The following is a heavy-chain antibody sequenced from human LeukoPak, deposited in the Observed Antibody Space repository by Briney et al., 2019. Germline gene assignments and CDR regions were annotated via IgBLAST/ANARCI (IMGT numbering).Heavy chain of an antibody. Sequence: ASVKGSCRASGYTFKTYAISWVRQAPGQGLEWMGWISTYNGDTKYAQKFQGRVTMTTDTSTSTAYMELRSLRSDDTAVYYCARDPSNTSGWYIYFDYWGQGALVTVSS. CDR3: ARDPSNTSGWYIYFDY. V-gene: IGHV1-18*01. CDR2: ISTYNGDT. CDR1: GYTFKTYA. D-gene: IGHD6-19*01. J-gene: IGHJ4*02.